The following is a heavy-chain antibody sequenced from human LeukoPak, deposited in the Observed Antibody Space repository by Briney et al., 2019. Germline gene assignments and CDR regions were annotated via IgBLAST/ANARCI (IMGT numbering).Heavy chain of an antibody. CDR2: IHTSGST. D-gene: IGHD6-19*01. CDR1: GGSLSSYY. V-gene: IGHV4-4*07. Sequence: SKTPSPTCIVSGGSLSSYYWSLIRQPAGKGLEWIGQIHTSGSTNYNPSLKSRVAMSVDTSKNQFSLELSSVTAADTAVYYCAGRAQTTGWSFDYWGQGALVTVSS. J-gene: IGHJ4*02. CDR3: AGRAQTTGWSFDY.